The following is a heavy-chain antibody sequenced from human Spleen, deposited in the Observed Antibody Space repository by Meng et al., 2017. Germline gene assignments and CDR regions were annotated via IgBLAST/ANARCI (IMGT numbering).Heavy chain of an antibody. V-gene: IGHV1-2*06. CDR1: GYNFPDYY. D-gene: IGHD3-16*01. CDR2: INPKSGDT. Sequence: ASVKVSCKPSGYNFPDYYIHWVRRAPGQGLEWMGRINPKSGDTHYAQKFQARVTMTGDTSISTAYMELRSLRSDDTAVYYCARDGSYAKLKWERRGRGYAFDIWGQGTMVTVSS. CDR3: ARDGSYAKLKWERRGRGYAFDI. J-gene: IGHJ3*02.